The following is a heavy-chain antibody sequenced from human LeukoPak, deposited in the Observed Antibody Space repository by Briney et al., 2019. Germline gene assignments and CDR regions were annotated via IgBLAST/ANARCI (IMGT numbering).Heavy chain of an antibody. CDR2: IYPGDSDT. J-gene: IGHJ5*02. CDR3: ARRFCSSTSCYISWFDP. V-gene: IGHV5-51*01. Sequence: GESLQISCQGSGYSFTSYWIGWVRQMPGKGLEWMGIIYPGDSDTRYSPSFQGQVTISADKSISTAYLQWSSLKASDTAMYYCARRFCSSTSCYISWFDPWGQGTLVTVSS. CDR1: GYSFTSYW. D-gene: IGHD2-2*02.